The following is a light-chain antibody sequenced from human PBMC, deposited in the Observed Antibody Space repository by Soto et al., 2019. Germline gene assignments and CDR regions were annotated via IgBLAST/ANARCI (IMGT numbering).Light chain of an antibody. V-gene: IGKV1-39*01. J-gene: IGKJ1*01. CDR3: QQSSTTPRT. Sequence: DIQMTQSPSSLSASVGDRVTITCRASQSISTYLNWYQQKPGKAPKLLIYAASTLQSGVPSRFSGSGSGTAFRLTITSLQPEDIATYYCQQSSTTPRTFGQGTNVDFK. CDR2: AAS. CDR1: QSISTY.